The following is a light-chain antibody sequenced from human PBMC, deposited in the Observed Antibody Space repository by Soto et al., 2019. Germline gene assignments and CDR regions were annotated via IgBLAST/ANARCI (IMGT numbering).Light chain of an antibody. Sequence: DIQMTQSPFSLSASVADRVTITCRTSQSISSDLNWYKQKEGKAPKXXIYAASSLQSGVPSRFSGSGSGTHFTLTISSLQPEDFATYYCQQIYSIPITFGQGTRLEIK. CDR2: AAS. J-gene: IGKJ5*01. V-gene: IGKV1-39*01. CDR1: QSISSD. CDR3: QQIYSIPIT.